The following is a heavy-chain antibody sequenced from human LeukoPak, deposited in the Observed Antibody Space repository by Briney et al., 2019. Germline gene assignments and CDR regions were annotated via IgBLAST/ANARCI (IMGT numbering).Heavy chain of an antibody. CDR2: IRYDGSNK. D-gene: IGHD3-16*01. J-gene: IGHJ4*02. V-gene: IGHV3-30*02. CDR1: GFTFSSYG. Sequence: GGSLRLSCAASGFTFSSYGMHWVRQAPGKGLEWVAFIRYDGSNKYYADSVKGRFTISRDNSKNTLYLQMNSLRAEDTAVYYCAKDHSRQPRGSHMLDWGQGTLVTVSS. CDR3: AKDHSRQPRGSHMLD.